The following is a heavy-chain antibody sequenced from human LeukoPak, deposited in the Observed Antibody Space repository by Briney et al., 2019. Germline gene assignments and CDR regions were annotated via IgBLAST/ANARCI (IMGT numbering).Heavy chain of an antibody. CDR3: AKLDSSSWIDY. Sequence: GGSLRLSCAASGFTFSSHSMNWVRQAPGKGLEWVAVISYDGSNKYYADSVKGRFTISRDNSKNTLYLQMNSLRAEDTAVYYCAKLDSSSWIDYWGQGTLVTVSS. CDR1: GFTFSSHS. CDR2: ISYDGSNK. V-gene: IGHV3-30*18. J-gene: IGHJ4*02. D-gene: IGHD6-13*01.